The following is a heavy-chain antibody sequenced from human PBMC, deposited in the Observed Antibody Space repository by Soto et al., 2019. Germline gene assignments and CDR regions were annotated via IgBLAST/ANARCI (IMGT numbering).Heavy chain of an antibody. V-gene: IGHV3-33*08. Sequence: PGGSLRLSCAASGFTFSSYAMHWVRQAPGKGLEWVAVIVSDGSAKYHADSVEGRFTISRDNSKDTLYLQMNSLRAEDTAVYYCARDDAFGNENGFDIWGQGTMVTVSS. CDR1: GFTFSSYA. CDR3: ARDDAFGNENGFDI. CDR2: IVSDGSAK. D-gene: IGHD1-1*01. J-gene: IGHJ3*02.